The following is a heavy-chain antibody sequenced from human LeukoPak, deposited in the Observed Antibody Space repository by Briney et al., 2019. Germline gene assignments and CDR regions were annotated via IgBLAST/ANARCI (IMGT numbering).Heavy chain of an antibody. CDR1: GYSISSGYY. CDR3: AREGAYCSGTDCFATTVDA. J-gene: IGHJ5*02. D-gene: IGHD2-2*01. Sequence: SETLSLTCAVSGYSISSGYYWGWIRQPPGKGLEWIGSIYHSGSTYYNPSLKSRVTISVDTSKNQFSLKLSSVTAADTATYYCAREGAYCSGTDCFATTVDAWGPGALVTVSS. V-gene: IGHV4-38-2*02. CDR2: IYHSGST.